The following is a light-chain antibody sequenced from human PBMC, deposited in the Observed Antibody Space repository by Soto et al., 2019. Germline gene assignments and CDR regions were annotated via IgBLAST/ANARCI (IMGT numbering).Light chain of an antibody. J-gene: IGLJ1*01. V-gene: IGLV2-14*01. CDR1: SSDVGGYNY. CDR2: DVS. CDR3: SSYTSSSTLYV. Sequence: QSVLTQPASVSGAAGQAITISCTGTSSDVGGYNYVSWYQQHPGKAPKLMIYDVSNRPSGVSNRFSGSKSGNTASLTISGLQAEDEADYYCSSYTSSSTLYVFGTGTK.